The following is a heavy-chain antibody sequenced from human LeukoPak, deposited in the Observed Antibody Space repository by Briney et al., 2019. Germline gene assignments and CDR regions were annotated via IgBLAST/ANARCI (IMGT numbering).Heavy chain of an antibody. J-gene: IGHJ4*02. D-gene: IGHD3-22*01. CDR2: INWSGGTT. CDR3: VTLYSEDSSAVADF. V-gene: IGHV3-20*01. CDR1: GFLFDDYG. Sequence: GGSLRLSCVASGFLFDDYGMSWVRQVPGKGLEWVSGINWSGGTTDYADSVKGRFTISRDNAQNSLYLEMNNLRAEDTGLYHCVTLYSEDSSAVADFWGQGTLVTVSS.